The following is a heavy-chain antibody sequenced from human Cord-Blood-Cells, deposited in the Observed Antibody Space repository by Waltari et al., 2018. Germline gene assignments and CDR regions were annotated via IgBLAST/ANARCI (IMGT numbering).Heavy chain of an antibody. D-gene: IGHD3-10*01. CDR3: ARLSGSYPYDAFDI. V-gene: IGHV4-34*01. CDR2: INHSGST. J-gene: IGHJ3*02. CDR1: GGSFSGYY. Sequence: QVQLQQWGAGLLKPSETLSLTCAVYGGSFSGYYWSWIRQPPGKGLEWIGEINHSGSTNYNPSLKSRVTISVDTSKNQFSLKLGSVTAADTAVYYCARLSGSYPYDAFDIWGQGTMVTVSS.